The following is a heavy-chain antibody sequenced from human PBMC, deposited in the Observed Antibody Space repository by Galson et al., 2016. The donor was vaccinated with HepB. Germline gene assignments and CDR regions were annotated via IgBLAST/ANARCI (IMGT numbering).Heavy chain of an antibody. J-gene: IGHJ4*02. D-gene: IGHD3-9*01. CDR2: IQSNTDGGTA. CDR1: GFTFTNAW. Sequence: SLRLSCAASGFTFTNAWMSWVRQAPGKGLEWIGRIQSNTDGGTADYAAPVKGRFTISRDDSKNTLYLQMNSLGPEDTAVYYCAAYDTGHFDYWGQGTVVTVSS. V-gene: IGHV3-15*01. CDR3: AAYDTGHFDY.